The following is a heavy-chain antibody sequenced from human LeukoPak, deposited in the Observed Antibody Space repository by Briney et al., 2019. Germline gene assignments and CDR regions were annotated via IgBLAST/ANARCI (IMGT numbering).Heavy chain of an antibody. CDR1: GFTFSSYS. J-gene: IGHJ4*02. CDR3: AKENLGLLIDY. Sequence: PGGSLRLSCAASGFTFSSYSMNWVRQAPGKGLEWVSSISSSSSYIYYADSVKGRFTISRDNAKNTLYLQMNSLRAEDTAVYYCAKENLGLLIDYWGQGTLVTVSS. CDR2: ISSSSSYI. V-gene: IGHV3-21*04. D-gene: IGHD1-26*01.